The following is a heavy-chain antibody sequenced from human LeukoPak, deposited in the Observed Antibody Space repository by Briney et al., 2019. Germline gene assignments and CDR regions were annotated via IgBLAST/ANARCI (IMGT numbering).Heavy chain of an antibody. CDR1: GITVSSNY. CDR3: ARDPRTTGKSNYGMDV. Sequence: RGSLRLSCAASGITVSSNYMSWVRQPPGKGLEWVSIIYSGGTTYYADSVQGRFTISRDNSKNTAYLQMNSLRVEDTAVYYCARDPRTTGKSNYGMDVWGQGTTVTVSS. J-gene: IGHJ6*02. D-gene: IGHD4-17*01. CDR2: IYSGGTT. V-gene: IGHV3-53*01.